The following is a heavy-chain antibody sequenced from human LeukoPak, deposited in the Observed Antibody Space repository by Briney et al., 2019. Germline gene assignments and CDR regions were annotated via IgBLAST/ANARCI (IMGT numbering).Heavy chain of an antibody. V-gene: IGHV3-23*01. J-gene: IGHJ3*02. CDR2: ISGSGGGT. CDR3: AKMRFGDDVFDI. Sequence: PGGSLRLSCAASGFTFSSYAMSWVRQAPGKGLEWVSAISGSGGGTYYADSVKGRFTVSRDNSMHTLYLQMNSLRVEDTAVYYCAKMRFGDDVFDIWGQGTMVTVSS. CDR1: GFTFSSYA. D-gene: IGHD3-10*01.